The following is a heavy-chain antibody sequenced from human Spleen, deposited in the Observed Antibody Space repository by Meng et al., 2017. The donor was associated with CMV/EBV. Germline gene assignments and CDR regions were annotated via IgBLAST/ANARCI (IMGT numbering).Heavy chain of an antibody. V-gene: IGHV1-2*02. Sequence: YNFTGYYMHWVRQAPGQGLEWMGWINPNSGGTNYAQKFQGRVTMTRDTSISTAYMELSRLRSDDTAVYYCAHAKGKHGSGSYSALDYWGQGTLVTVSS. CDR3: AHAKGKHGSGSYSALDY. D-gene: IGHD3-10*01. CDR2: INPNSGGT. CDR1: YNFTGYY. J-gene: IGHJ4*02.